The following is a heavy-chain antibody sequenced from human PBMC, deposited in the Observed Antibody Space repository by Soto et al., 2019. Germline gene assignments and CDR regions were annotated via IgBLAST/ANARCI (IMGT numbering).Heavy chain of an antibody. CDR2: VSGSAAVM. D-gene: IGHD2-15*01. V-gene: IGHV3-23*01. CDR3: AKYRSSSSGAEGFDY. Sequence: EVHLLESGGGLVQPGGSLRLSCAVSGFTFNSYAMTWVRQAPGKGLEWVSSVSGSAAVMYYADSVKGRFIISRVNSKMTLSLQLNRLSAEDTGLYYCAKYRSSSSGAEGFDYWGQGALVTVSS. J-gene: IGHJ4*02. CDR1: GFTFNSYA.